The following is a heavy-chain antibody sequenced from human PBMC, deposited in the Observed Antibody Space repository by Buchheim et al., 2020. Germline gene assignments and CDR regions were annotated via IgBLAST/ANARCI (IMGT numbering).Heavy chain of an antibody. J-gene: IGHJ6*02. CDR3: ARIAPYYYYYGMDV. V-gene: IGHV4-59*01. Sequence: QVQLQESGPGLVKPSETLSLTCTVSGGAISSYHWSWIRQPPGKGLEWIGYIHYSGSTNYNPSLKSRVTISVDTSKNQLSLKLSSVTAADTAVYYCARIAPYYYYYGMDVWGQGTT. CDR1: GGAISSYH. CDR2: IHYSGST. D-gene: IGHD6-13*01.